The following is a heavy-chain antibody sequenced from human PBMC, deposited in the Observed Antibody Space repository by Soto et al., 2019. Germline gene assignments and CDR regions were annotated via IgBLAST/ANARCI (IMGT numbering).Heavy chain of an antibody. Sequence: GGSLRLSCAASGFTFSSYGIHWVRQAQGKGLEWVAVIWYDGSNKYYADSVKGRFTISRDNSRNTLYLQMNSLRAEDTAVYYCARSHGDYTEFLIDYWGQGTLVTVSS. CDR1: GFTFSSYG. V-gene: IGHV3-33*01. J-gene: IGHJ4*02. CDR2: IWYDGSNK. D-gene: IGHD4-17*01. CDR3: ARSHGDYTEFLIDY.